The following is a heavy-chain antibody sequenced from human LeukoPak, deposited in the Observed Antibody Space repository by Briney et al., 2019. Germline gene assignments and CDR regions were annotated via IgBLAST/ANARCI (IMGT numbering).Heavy chain of an antibody. J-gene: IGHJ3*02. CDR2: IDTSGST. Sequence: SETLSLTCTVSGGSISSGSYYWSWIRQPAGKGLEWIGRIDTSGSTNYNPSLKSRVTMSADTSKKQFSLKLRSVTAADTAVYYCACLTTADAFDIWGQGTMVTVSS. D-gene: IGHD3-22*01. V-gene: IGHV4-61*02. CDR3: ACLTTADAFDI. CDR1: GGSISSGSYY.